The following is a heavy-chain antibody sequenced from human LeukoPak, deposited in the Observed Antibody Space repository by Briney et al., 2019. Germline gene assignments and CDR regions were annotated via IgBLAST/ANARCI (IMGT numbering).Heavy chain of an antibody. Sequence: PSETLSLTCTLSGGSISSGSYYWSWIRQPAGKGLEWIGRIYTSGSTNYNPSLKSRVTISVDTSKNQFSLKLSSVTAADTAVYYCARNNPPYFDYWGQGTLVTVSS. V-gene: IGHV4-61*02. J-gene: IGHJ4*02. CDR3: ARNNPPYFDY. CDR1: GGSISSGSYY. D-gene: IGHD1/OR15-1a*01. CDR2: IYTSGST.